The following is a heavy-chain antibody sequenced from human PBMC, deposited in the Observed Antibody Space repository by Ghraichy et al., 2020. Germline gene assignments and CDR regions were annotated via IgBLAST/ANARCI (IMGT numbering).Heavy chain of an antibody. D-gene: IGHD1-26*01. J-gene: IGHJ6*02. CDR3: ARDSGTYGLDV. Sequence: ASVNVSCKASGYTFTSYAMHWVRQAPGQRLEWMGWSNRGNGNTKYSQQFQGRVTITRDTSASTAYMELSSLTSEDMAVYYCARDSGTYGLDVWGQGTTVTVSS. V-gene: IGHV1-3*02. CDR1: GYTFTSYA. CDR2: SNRGNGNT.